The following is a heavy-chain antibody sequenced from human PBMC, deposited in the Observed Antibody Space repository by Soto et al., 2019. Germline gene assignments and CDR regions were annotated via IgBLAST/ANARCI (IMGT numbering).Heavy chain of an antibody. CDR1: GFTFNNAW. Sequence: GGSLRLSCAASGFTFNNAWMNWVRQAPGEGLEWVGRIKRKTDGGTTDYAAPVKGRFTISRDDSKNTLYLQMNSLKTEDTAVCYCITDIRARIAVAGTGTFDYWGQGTLVTGSS. J-gene: IGHJ4*02. CDR2: IKRKTDGGTT. D-gene: IGHD6-19*01. V-gene: IGHV3-15*07. CDR3: ITDIRARIAVAGTGTFDY.